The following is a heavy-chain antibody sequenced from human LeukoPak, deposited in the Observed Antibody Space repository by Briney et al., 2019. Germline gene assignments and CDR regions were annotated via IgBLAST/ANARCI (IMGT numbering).Heavy chain of an antibody. CDR2: IGASGGTT. J-gene: IGHJ4*02. CDR1: GFTFSKYA. V-gene: IGHV3-23*01. CDR3: AKDLEAVAGTIVNDY. D-gene: IGHD6-19*01. Sequence: GGSLRLSCAESGFTFSKYAMNWVRQGPGKGLEWVSGIGASGGTTYYADSVQGRFTISRDNSKNTLYLQLNRLRAEDTGVYFCAKDLEAVAGTIVNDYWGQGTLVTVSS.